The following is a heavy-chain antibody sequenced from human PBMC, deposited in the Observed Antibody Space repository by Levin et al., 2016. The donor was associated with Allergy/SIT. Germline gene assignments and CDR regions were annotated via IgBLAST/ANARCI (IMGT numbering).Heavy chain of an antibody. D-gene: IGHD1-14*01. V-gene: IGHV3-21*01. CDR3: ARDRSGIRADYYYGMDV. CDR1: GFTFSSYS. CDR2: ISSSSSYI. Sequence: GGSLRLSCAASGFTFSSYSMNWVRQAPGKGLEWVSSISSSSSYIYYADSVKGRFTISRDNAKNSLYLQMNSLRAEDTAVYYCARDRSGIRADYYYGMDVWGQGTTVTVSS. J-gene: IGHJ6*02.